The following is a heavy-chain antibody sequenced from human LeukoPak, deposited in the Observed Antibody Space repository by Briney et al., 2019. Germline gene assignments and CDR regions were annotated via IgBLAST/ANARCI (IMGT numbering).Heavy chain of an antibody. D-gene: IGHD6-19*01. CDR2: INTDESNI. Sequence: GGSLRLSCAASGFTFRSFWMHWVRQVPGKGLVWVSRINTDESNIIYADSVKGRFTISRDNAKNTLYLQMNSLRAEDTAMYYCARDESVTGPTTFDYWGRGTLVTVSS. V-gene: IGHV3-74*01. J-gene: IGHJ4*02. CDR1: GFTFRSFW. CDR3: ARDESVTGPTTFDY.